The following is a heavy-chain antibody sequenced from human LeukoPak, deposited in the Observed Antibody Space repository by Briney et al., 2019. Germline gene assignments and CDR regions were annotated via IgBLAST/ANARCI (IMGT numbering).Heavy chain of an antibody. Sequence: ASVKVSCKASGYTFTDFYMHWVRQAPGQGLEWIGWINPNTGGTNYAQKFQGRVTMTRDTSISTAYMELSSLRSDDTAVYYCARGHGSYYYMDVWGKGTTVTVSS. CDR2: INPNTGGT. CDR3: ARGHGSYYYMDV. V-gene: IGHV1-2*02. D-gene: IGHD3-10*01. J-gene: IGHJ6*03. CDR1: GYTFTDFY.